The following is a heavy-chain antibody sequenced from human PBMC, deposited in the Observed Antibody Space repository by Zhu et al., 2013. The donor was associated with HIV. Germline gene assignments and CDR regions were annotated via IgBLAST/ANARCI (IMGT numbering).Heavy chain of an antibody. Sequence: VQLQESGPGLVKPSETLSLTCAVYSGSFSGYYWSWIRQPPGKGLEWIGEINHSGSTSYNPSLKSRVTISIDTSKNQFSLKLSSVTAADTAVYYCARYDLGTNSFDYWGQGTLVTVSS. J-gene: IGHJ4*02. V-gene: IGHV4-34*10. D-gene: IGHD2-8*01. CDR1: SGSFSGYY. CDR2: INHSGST. CDR3: ARYDLGTNSFDY.